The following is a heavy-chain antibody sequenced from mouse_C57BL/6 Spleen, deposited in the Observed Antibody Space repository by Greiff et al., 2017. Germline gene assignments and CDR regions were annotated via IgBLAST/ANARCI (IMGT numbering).Heavy chain of an antibody. Sequence: VQLQQPGAELVRPGSSVKLSCKASGYTFTSYWMDWVKQRPGQGLEWIGNIYPSDSETHYNQKFKDKATLTVDKSSSTAYMQLSSLTSEDSAVYYCAREDGNYGAYWGQGTLVTVSA. V-gene: IGHV1-61*01. CDR1: GYTFTSYW. D-gene: IGHD2-1*01. CDR3: AREDGNYGAY. CDR2: IYPSDSET. J-gene: IGHJ3*01.